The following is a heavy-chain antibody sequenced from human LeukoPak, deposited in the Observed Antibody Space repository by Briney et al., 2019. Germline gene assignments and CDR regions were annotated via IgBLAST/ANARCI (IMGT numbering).Heavy chain of an antibody. CDR1: GFKFSNFG. CDR3: ARDRSSTYFDY. J-gene: IGHJ4*02. V-gene: IGHV3-33*01. CDR2: IWYDGTNK. D-gene: IGHD2-2*01. Sequence: GGSLRLSCAAYGFKFSNFGMHWVRQAPGKGLEWVAVIWYDGTNKYYADSVKGRFTISRDNSKNTLYLQMDSLRAEDTAVYYCARDRSSTYFDYWAQGTPVTVSS.